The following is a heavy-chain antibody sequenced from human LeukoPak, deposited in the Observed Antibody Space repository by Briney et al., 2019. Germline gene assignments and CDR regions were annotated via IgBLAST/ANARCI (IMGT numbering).Heavy chain of an antibody. CDR1: GFTFSSYA. Sequence: PGGSLRPSCAVSGFTFSSYAMHGVGQAPGKGLGWVAVISYDGSNKYYADSVKGRFTISRDNSKNTLYLQMNSLRAEDTAVYYCARDGKQQLVDFDYWGQGTLVTVSS. V-gene: IGHV3-30-3*01. D-gene: IGHD6-13*01. CDR3: ARDGKQQLVDFDY. J-gene: IGHJ4*02. CDR2: ISYDGSNK.